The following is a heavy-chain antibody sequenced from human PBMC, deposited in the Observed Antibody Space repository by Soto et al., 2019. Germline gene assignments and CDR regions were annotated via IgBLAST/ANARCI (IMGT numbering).Heavy chain of an antibody. D-gene: IGHD6-6*01. J-gene: IGHJ6*02. Sequence: QVQLVQSGAEVKKPGASVKVSCKASGYSFTSYGISWVRQAPGQGLEWMGWISAYNGNTNHAQKLQGRVTMTTDTSTITAYMEMRSLRSYDTAVYYCARDLVRLDGSSYGMDVWGQGTTVTVSS. CDR2: ISAYNGNT. V-gene: IGHV1-18*01. CDR1: GYSFTSYG. CDR3: ARDLVRLDGSSYGMDV.